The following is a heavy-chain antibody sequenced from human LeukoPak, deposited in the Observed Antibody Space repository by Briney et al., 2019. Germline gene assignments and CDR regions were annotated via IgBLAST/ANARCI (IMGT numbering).Heavy chain of an antibody. J-gene: IGHJ4*02. V-gene: IGHV1-69*05. D-gene: IGHD2/OR15-2a*01. Sequence: GASVKVSCKASGYTFTSYGISWVRQAPGQGLEWMGGIIPIFGTANYAQKFQGRVTITTDESTSTAYMELSSLRSEDTAVYYCARDAFYGFDYWGQGTLVTVSS. CDR1: GYTFTSYG. CDR3: ARDAFYGFDY. CDR2: IIPIFGTA.